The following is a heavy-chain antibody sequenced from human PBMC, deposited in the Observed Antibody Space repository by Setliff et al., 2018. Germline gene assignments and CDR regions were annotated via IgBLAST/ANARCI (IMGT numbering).Heavy chain of an antibody. CDR1: GNRFTNYA. CDR3: RATRGPFDR. CDR2: INAANGNT. Sequence: ASVKVSCKASGNRFTNYAFHWVRQAPGQSLEWVGRINAANGNTKYSEKYQARLTTTGDTSANTVYMELGSLRSEYTATYYCRATRGPFDRWGQGTKVTVSS. V-gene: IGHV1-3*01. J-gene: IGHJ3*01.